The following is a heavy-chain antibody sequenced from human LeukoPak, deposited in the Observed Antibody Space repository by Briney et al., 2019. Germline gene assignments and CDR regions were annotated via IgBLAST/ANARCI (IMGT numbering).Heavy chain of an antibody. J-gene: IGHJ6*03. CDR3: ASSAYESSGYGGYYMDV. CDR1: GGSISSSSYY. V-gene: IGHV4-39*07. Sequence: SETLSLTCTVSGGSISSSSYYWGWIRQPPGKGLEWIGSIYYSGSTYYNPSLKSRVTISVDTSKNQFSLKLSSVTAADTAVYYCASSAYESSGYGGYYMDVWGKGTTVTVSS. D-gene: IGHD3-22*01. CDR2: IYYSGST.